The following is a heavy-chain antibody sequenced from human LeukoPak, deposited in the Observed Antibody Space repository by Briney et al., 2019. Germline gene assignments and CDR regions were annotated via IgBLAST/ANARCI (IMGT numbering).Heavy chain of an antibody. V-gene: IGHV3-53*01. Sequence: PGGSLRLSCAASGFTVSNNYMSWVSQAPGKGLEWVSVIYSGGSTYYADSVKGRFIISRDNYKSTLYLQMNSLRAEDTAVYYCVRVEYSGSHYLFDLWGQGTLVTVSS. J-gene: IGHJ4*02. CDR2: IYSGGST. D-gene: IGHD1-26*01. CDR1: GFTVSNNY. CDR3: VRVEYSGSHYLFDL.